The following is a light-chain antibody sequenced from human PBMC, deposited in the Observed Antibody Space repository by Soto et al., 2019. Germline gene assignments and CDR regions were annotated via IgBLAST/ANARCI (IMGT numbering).Light chain of an antibody. CDR3: HQFSFSHT. V-gene: IGKV1-5*03. CDR2: KAS. J-gene: IGKJ4*01. Sequence: DIQMTQSPSTLSASVGDRVTITCRASQSISNWLAWYHQKPGKAPKLLIYKASTLESGVPSRFSGTGSGTEFTLTISSLHPDDFATYYCHQFSFSHTFVGGTKVEIK. CDR1: QSISNW.